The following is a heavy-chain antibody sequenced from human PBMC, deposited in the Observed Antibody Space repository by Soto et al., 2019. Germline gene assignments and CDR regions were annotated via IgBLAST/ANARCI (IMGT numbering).Heavy chain of an antibody. J-gene: IGHJ4*02. CDR1: GITLSSYA. CDR2: ISGSNGAK. Sequence: GGSLRLSCVGSGITLSSYAMTWVRQARGKGLEWVSTISGSNGAKHSAASVRGRFTISRDPSMNTLFLQMDSLTAGDTAVYYCTKIRGYGGYWGQGAQVTVSS. D-gene: IGHD5-18*01. V-gene: IGHV3-23*01. CDR3: TKIRGYGGY.